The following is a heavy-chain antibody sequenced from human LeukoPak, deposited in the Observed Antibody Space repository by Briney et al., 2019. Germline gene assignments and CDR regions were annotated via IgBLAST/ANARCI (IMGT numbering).Heavy chain of an antibody. J-gene: IGHJ2*01. Sequence: VGSLSLSCAASGFTLSSYAMSWVPQAPGGGLGWGSGIRDSGGSTYYADSAKGRFTITRDNSKNKLYLQMNSLRAEATAVYYYAKDMRLWVVGYFDLWGRGTLVTVSS. V-gene: IGHV3-23*01. CDR1: GFTLSSYA. CDR3: AKDMRLWVVGYFDL. D-gene: IGHD5-18*01. CDR2: IRDSGGST.